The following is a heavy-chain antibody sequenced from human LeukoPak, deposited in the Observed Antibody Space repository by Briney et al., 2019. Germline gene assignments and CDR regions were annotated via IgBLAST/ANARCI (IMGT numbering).Heavy chain of an antibody. CDR1: GFSVSGNY. CDR2: IHGNGMT. Sequence: GGSLRLSCAVSGFSVSGNYMSWVRQAPGKGLEWVSLIHGNGMTDYADSVKGRFTISRDNSKNTLYLQMNSLTADDTATYYCARDVRLWAEVGSVYFDLWGQGTLVIVSS. V-gene: IGHV3-53*01. CDR3: ARDVRLWAEVGSVYFDL. D-gene: IGHD6-13*01. J-gene: IGHJ4*02.